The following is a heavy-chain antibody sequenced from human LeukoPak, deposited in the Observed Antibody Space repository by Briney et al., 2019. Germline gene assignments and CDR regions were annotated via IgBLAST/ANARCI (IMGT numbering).Heavy chain of an antibody. CDR3: ARGSSYASGSYNIDS. D-gene: IGHD3-10*01. CDR2: ISGIGGST. V-gene: IGHV3-23*01. CDR1: EFTFSSYA. Sequence: GGSLRLSCAASEFTFSSYAMNWVRQAPGKGLEWVSGISGIGGSTYYADSVKGRFTISRENSKNTLYLQMNDLSDEDTAVYYCARGSSYASGSYNIDSWGQGTLVTVSS. J-gene: IGHJ4*02.